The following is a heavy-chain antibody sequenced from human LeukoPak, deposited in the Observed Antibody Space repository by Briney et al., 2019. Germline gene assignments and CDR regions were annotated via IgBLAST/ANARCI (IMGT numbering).Heavy chain of an antibody. V-gene: IGHV4-59*06. Sequence: SETLSLTCTVSGGSISSYYWSWLRQHPGKGLEWIGYIYYSGSTYYNPSLKSRVTISVDTSKNQFSLKLSSVTAADTAVYYCARDRVGSGSYFDYWGQGTLVTVSS. J-gene: IGHJ4*02. CDR2: IYYSGST. CDR3: ARDRVGSGSYFDY. CDR1: GGSISSYY. D-gene: IGHD3-10*01.